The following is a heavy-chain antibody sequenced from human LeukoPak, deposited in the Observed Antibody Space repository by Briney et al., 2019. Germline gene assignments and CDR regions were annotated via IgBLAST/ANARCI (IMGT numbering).Heavy chain of an antibody. Sequence: GASVKVSCKASGYTFTGYYMHWVRQAPGQGLEWMGWINPNSGGTNYAQKFQGRVTMTRDTSISTAYMELSRLRFDDTAVYYCARDQGAPSGDTAIPSVGYWGQGTLVTVSS. CDR1: GYTFTGYY. CDR2: INPNSGGT. D-gene: IGHD5-18*01. CDR3: ARDQGAPSGDTAIPSVGY. J-gene: IGHJ4*02. V-gene: IGHV1-2*02.